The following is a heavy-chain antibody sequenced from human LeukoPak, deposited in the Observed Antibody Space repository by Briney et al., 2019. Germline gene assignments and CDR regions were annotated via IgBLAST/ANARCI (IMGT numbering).Heavy chain of an antibody. J-gene: IGHJ1*01. CDR1: GFTFSTYW. CDR3: ARIEHCGGDCYSPSRADYFHH. V-gene: IGHV3-7*01. D-gene: IGHD2-21*01. Sequence: PGGSLRLSCAASGFTFSTYWMSWVRQAPGKGLEWVANINQDGGGKDYVDSVKGRFTISRDNAKNSLYLQMNSLRAEDTAVYYCARIEHCGGDCYSPSRADYFHHWGQGSLVTVSS. CDR2: INQDGGGK.